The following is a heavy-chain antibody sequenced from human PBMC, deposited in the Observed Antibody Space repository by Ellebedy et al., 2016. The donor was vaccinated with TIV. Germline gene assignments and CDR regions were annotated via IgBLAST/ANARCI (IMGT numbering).Heavy chain of an antibody. CDR1: GGTFRTYT. Sequence: ASVKVSCKASGGTFRTYTVTWVRQAPGQGLEWVGGILPISPTPNYAQKFQGRVTITADESANIVYMELSSLSSEDTAVYYCAKGKDSGNYVGWFDPWGQGTLVTVSS. D-gene: IGHD4-11*01. CDR3: AKGKDSGNYVGWFDP. CDR2: ILPISPTP. J-gene: IGHJ5*02. V-gene: IGHV1-69*13.